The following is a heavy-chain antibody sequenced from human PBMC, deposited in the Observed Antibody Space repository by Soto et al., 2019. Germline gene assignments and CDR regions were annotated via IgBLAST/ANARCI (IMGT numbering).Heavy chain of an antibody. J-gene: IGHJ4*02. V-gene: IGHV3-30-3*01. CDR1: GFTFSSYA. D-gene: IGHD1-1*01. CDR3: ERERSMEVLVPGD. CDR2: ISHDGGNH. Sequence: GESLKISCAASGFTFSSYAMHWVRQAPGKGLEWVALISHDGGNHYYADSVKGRFTISRDNSKNMVYLQINSLRVDDTAVYYCERERSMEVLVPGDWGQGTLVTVSS.